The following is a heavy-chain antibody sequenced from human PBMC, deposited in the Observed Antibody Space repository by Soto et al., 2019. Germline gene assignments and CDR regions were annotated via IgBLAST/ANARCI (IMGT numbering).Heavy chain of an antibody. V-gene: IGHV3-30*18. Sequence: PGGSLRLSCAASGFTFSDHGMHWVRQAPGKGLEWVTVISYDGSAKYYKESVKGRFTTSRDNSRNTLYLQIDSLRVEDTAVYYCAKDEGRFLKNYFNYGIDVWGLGTTVTV. J-gene: IGHJ6*02. CDR3: AKDEGRFLKNYFNYGIDV. CDR1: GFTFSDHG. CDR2: ISYDGSAK. D-gene: IGHD3-3*01.